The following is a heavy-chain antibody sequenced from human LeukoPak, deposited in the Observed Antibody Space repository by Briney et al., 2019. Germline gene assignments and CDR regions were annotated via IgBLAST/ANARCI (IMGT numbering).Heavy chain of an antibody. V-gene: IGHV4-59*01. CDR3: ARGGSILTGYYPHDAFDI. Sequence: SETLSLTCTVSGGSLSSYYWSWIRQPPGKGLEWIGYIYYSGSTNYNPSLKSRVTISVDTSKNQFSLKLSSVTAADTAVYYCARGGSILTGYYPHDAFDIWGQGTMVTVSS. CDR2: IYYSGST. CDR1: GGSLSSYY. D-gene: IGHD3-9*01. J-gene: IGHJ3*02.